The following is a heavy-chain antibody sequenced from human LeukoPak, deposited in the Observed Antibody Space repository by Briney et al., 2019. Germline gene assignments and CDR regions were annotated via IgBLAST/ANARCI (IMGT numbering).Heavy chain of an antibody. CDR3: AEERRLRFLEWLSYGMDV. CDR1: GFVFSTYA. Sequence: GGSLRLSCAASGFVFSTYAMSWVRQAPGKGLEWVSSISDGAGSTYYADSVKGRFTISGDNSKNTLYLQMNSLRAEDTAVYYCAEERRLRFLEWLSYGMDVWGQGTTVTVSS. V-gene: IGHV3-23*01. J-gene: IGHJ6*02. D-gene: IGHD3-3*01. CDR2: ISDGAGST.